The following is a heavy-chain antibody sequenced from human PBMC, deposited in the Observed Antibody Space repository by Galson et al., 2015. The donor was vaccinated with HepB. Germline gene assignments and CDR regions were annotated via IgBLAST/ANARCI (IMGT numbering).Heavy chain of an antibody. CDR1: GYNFSSYG. D-gene: IGHD5-24*01. CDR3: ARATIGEDAFEV. V-gene: IGHV1-18*01. CDR2: ISAWHGNT. J-gene: IGHJ3*01. Sequence: SVKVSCKASGYNFSSYGITWVRQAPGQGLEWMGWISAWHGNTEYAQNLQGRVTMTTDPSTNTAYMDLRSLRSDDTATYYCARATIGEDAFEVWGHGTLVTVSS.